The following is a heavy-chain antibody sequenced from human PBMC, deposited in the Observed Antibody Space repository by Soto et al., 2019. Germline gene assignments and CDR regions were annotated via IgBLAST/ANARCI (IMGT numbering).Heavy chain of an antibody. CDR3: ARVPIAARPRGWFDP. CDR1: GYTFTGYY. D-gene: IGHD6-6*01. Sequence: ASLKVSCKASGYTFTGYYMHWVRQAPGQGLEWMGWINPNSGGTNYAQKFQGWVTMTRDTSISTAYMELSRLRSDDTAVYYCARVPIAARPRGWFDPWGQGTLVTVSS. J-gene: IGHJ5*02. CDR2: INPNSGGT. V-gene: IGHV1-2*04.